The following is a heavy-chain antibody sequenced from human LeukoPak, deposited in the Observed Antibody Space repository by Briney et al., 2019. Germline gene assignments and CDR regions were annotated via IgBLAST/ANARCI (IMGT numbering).Heavy chain of an antibody. CDR3: AREIVVVVAAIYYYYGMDV. CDR2: ISSSGSTI. CDR1: GFTFSDYY. J-gene: IGHJ6*02. D-gene: IGHD2-15*01. Sequence: GGALRLSCAASGFTFSDYYMSWVRQAPGKGVEWVSYISSSGSTIYYADSVKGRFTISRDNAKNSLYLQMNSLRAEDTAVYYCAREIVVVVAAIYYYYGMDVWGQGTTVTVSS. V-gene: IGHV3-11*01.